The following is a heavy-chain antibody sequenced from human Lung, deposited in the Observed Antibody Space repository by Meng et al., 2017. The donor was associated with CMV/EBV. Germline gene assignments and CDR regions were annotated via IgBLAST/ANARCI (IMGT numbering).Heavy chain of an antibody. D-gene: IGHD2-8*01. CDR1: GFRFSRYR. Sequence: SCAASGFRFSRYRMHWVRQAPGKGLVWVSGMNSDGSIITYADSVKGRFTISRDNVRNTLYLQMNNLRAEDTAVYYCARVGDCSNGVCYWYFDLWXRGTLVTVSS. V-gene: IGHV3-74*01. CDR2: MNSDGSII. CDR3: ARVGDCSNGVCYWYFDL. J-gene: IGHJ2*01.